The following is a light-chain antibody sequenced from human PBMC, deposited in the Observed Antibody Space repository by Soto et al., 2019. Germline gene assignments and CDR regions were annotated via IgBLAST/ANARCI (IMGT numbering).Light chain of an antibody. CDR2: GAS. J-gene: IGKJ3*01. CDR3: QQYGSSPPGFI. V-gene: IGKV3-20*01. Sequence: EIVLTQSPGTLSLSPGERATLSCRASQSVSVRYLAWYQQKPGQPPRLLIYGASSRAPGIPDRFSGSEPGTHFTLTISRLEPQDLAVYYCQQYGSSPPGFIFGPGTKVDIK. CDR1: QSVSVRY.